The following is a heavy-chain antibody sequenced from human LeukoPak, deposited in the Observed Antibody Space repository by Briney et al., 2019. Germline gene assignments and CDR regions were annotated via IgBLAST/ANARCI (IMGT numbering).Heavy chain of an antibody. Sequence: GSLRLSCAASGFTFTSFSFNWVRQAPGKGLEWVSSINTRSSYIWYADSVKGRFTISRDNAQNSLYLQMNSLRVEDTAVYYCVRELSGSGNVYYFDHWGQGTLVTVSS. V-gene: IGHV3-21*01. CDR3: VRELSGSGNVYYFDH. CDR1: GFTFTSFS. J-gene: IGHJ4*02. CDR2: INTRSSYI. D-gene: IGHD6-19*01.